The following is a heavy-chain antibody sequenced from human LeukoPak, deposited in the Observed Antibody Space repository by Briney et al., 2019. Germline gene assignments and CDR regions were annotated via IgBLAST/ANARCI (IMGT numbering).Heavy chain of an antibody. J-gene: IGHJ4*02. CDR1: GGTFSSYT. Sequence: SVKVSRKASGGTFSSYTISWVRQAPGQGLEWMGRIIPILGIANYAQKFQGRVTITADKSTSTAYMELSSLRSEDTAVYYCARDYEGGYSYGRWGQGTLVTVSS. V-gene: IGHV1-69*04. D-gene: IGHD5-18*01. CDR3: ARDYEGGYSYGR. CDR2: IIPILGIA.